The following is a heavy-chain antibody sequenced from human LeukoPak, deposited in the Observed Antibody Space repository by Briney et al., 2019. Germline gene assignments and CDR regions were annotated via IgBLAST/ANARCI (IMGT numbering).Heavy chain of an antibody. CDR1: GYTFTSYG. Sequence: APVKVSCKASGYTFTSYGTSWVRQAPGQGLEWMGWISAYNGNTNYAQKLQGRVTMTTDTSTSTAYMELRSLRSDDTAVYHCAREREATVTDYWGQGTLVTVSS. D-gene: IGHD4-17*01. J-gene: IGHJ4*02. V-gene: IGHV1-18*01. CDR3: AREREATVTDY. CDR2: ISAYNGNT.